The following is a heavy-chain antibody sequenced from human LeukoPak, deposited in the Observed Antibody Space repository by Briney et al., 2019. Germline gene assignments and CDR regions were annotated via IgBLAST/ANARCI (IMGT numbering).Heavy chain of an antibody. CDR3: ARTPTGFLSYYFDY. V-gene: IGHV3-48*01. CDR2: ISSSSSTI. J-gene: IGHJ4*02. D-gene: IGHD1-14*01. CDR1: GFTFSSYW. Sequence: GGSLRLSCAASGFTFSSYWMSWVRQAPGKGLEWVSYISSSSSTIYYADSVKGRFTISRDNAKNSLYLQMNSLRAEDTAVYYCARTPTGFLSYYFDYWGQGTLVTVSS.